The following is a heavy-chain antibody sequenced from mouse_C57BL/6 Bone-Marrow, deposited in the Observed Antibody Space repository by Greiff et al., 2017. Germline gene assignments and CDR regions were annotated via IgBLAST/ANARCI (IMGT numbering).Heavy chain of an antibody. CDR1: GFSLTSYG. Sequence: VQLQQSGPGLVQPSQSLSITCTVSGFSLTSYGVHWVRQSPGKGLEWLGVIWSGGSTDYNAAFISRLSISKDNSKSHVFFKMNSLQADDTAIYYCARPPSRDYAMDYWGQGTSVTVSS. CDR2: IWSGGST. CDR3: ARPPSRDYAMDY. V-gene: IGHV2-2*01. J-gene: IGHJ4*01.